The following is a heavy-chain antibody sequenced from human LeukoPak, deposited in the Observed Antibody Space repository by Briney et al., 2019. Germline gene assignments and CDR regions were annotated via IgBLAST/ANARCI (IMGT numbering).Heavy chain of an antibody. D-gene: IGHD3-22*01. CDR2: ISCTGGST. V-gene: IGHV3-23*01. Sequence: GGSLRLSCVASGFSFNNFGMSWVRQAPGKGLEWVSSISCTGGSTPYADSVKGRFTIPRDNSKKTLSLQMNTLRAAATAIYSRAKSSYYDSSGFYREYYFDYWGQATLVPVSS. J-gene: IGHJ4*02. CDR3: AKSSYYDSSGFYREYYFDY. CDR1: GFSFNNFG.